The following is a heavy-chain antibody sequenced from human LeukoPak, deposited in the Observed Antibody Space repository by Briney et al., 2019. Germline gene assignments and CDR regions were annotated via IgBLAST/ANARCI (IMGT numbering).Heavy chain of an antibody. J-gene: IGHJ6*03. CDR1: GGSISSSSYY. V-gene: IGHV4-61*01. Sequence: SETLSLTCTVSGGSISSSSYYWSWIRQPPGKGLEWIGYIYYSGSTNYNPSLKSRVTISIDTSKNQFSLKLSSVTAADTAVYYCAREVGYYDGSGSPPSYYYYMDVWGKGTTVTISS. D-gene: IGHD3-10*01. CDR2: IYYSGST. CDR3: AREVGYYDGSGSPPSYYYYMDV.